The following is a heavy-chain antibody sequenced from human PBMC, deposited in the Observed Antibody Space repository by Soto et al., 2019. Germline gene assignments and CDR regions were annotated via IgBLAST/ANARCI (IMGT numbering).Heavy chain of an antibody. J-gene: IGHJ4*02. CDR3: ARGEVGYTSGWRY. V-gene: IGHV3-20*03. D-gene: IGHD6-19*01. CDR1: GFIFDDYG. CDR2: INWSGGST. Sequence: EVQLVESGGGVVRPGGSLRLSFAASGFIFDDYGMSWVRQAPGKGLEWVSGINWSGGSTGYSDSVKGRFTISRDNAKNSLYLQMNSLRAEDTALYYCARGEVGYTSGWRYWGQGTLVTVSS.